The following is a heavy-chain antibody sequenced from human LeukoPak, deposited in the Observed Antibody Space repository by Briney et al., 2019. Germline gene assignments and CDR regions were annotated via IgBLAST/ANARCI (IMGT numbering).Heavy chain of an antibody. V-gene: IGHV1-18*04. CDR2: ISAYNGNT. Sequence: GASVKVSCKASGYTFTDYHAHWVRQAPGQGLEWMGWISAYNGNTNYAQKLQGRVTMTTDTSTSTAYMELRSLRSDDTAVYYCARDGGSLMVYAFWGQGTLVTVSS. CDR3: ARDGGSLMVYAF. D-gene: IGHD2-8*01. J-gene: IGHJ4*02. CDR1: GYTFTDYH.